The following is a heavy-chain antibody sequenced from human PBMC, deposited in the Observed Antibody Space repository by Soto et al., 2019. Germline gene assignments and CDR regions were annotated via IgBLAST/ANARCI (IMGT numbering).Heavy chain of an antibody. J-gene: IGHJ4*02. CDR2: ISYDGSNK. Sequence: VGSLRLSCAASGFTFSSYGMHWVRQAPGKGLEWVAVISYDGSNKYYADSVKGRFTISRDNSKNTLYPQMNSLRAEDTAVYYCAKARLGVTTGTTDYFDYWGQGTLVTVSS. CDR1: GFTFSSYG. V-gene: IGHV3-30*18. CDR3: AKARLGVTTGTTDYFDY. D-gene: IGHD1-1*01.